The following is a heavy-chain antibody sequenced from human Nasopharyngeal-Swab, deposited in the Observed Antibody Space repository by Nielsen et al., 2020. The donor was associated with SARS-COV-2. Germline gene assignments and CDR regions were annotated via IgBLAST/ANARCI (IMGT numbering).Heavy chain of an antibody. CDR1: GYTFTAYY. CDR2: INPNTGGT. V-gene: IGHV1-2*06. CDR3: ARKLQLVRPFDY. Sequence: ASVKVSCKTSGYTFTAYYIHWVRQAPGQGLEWMGRINPNTGGTNYAQNFQGRVTMTRDTSLSTAYMELSSLRSDDTAIYYCARKLQLVRPFDYCGQGTLVTVSS. J-gene: IGHJ4*02. D-gene: IGHD6-13*01.